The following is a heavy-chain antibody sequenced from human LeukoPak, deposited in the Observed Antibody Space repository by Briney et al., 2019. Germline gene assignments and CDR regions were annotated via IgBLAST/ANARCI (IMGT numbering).Heavy chain of an antibody. V-gene: IGHV3-11*01. D-gene: IGHD2-21*01. J-gene: IGHJ4*02. Sequence: PGGSLRLSCAASGFTFSDHYMSWIRQAPGKGLEWVSYISSSGSTKYYADSVKGRFTIARDNAKNSLYLQMNSLRAEGTAVYYCAREGILWYWGQGALVTVSS. CDR1: GFTFSDHY. CDR2: ISSSGSTK. CDR3: AREGILWY.